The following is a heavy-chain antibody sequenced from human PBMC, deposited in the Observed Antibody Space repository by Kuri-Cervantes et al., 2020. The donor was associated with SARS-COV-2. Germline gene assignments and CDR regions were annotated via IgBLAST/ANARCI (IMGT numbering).Heavy chain of an antibody. J-gene: IGHJ3*02. CDR2: IYYSGST. CDR1: GGSISSSSYY. D-gene: IGHD3-3*01. Sequence: SETLSLTCTVSGGSISSSSYYWGWIRQPPGKGLEWIGSIYYSGSTYYNPYLKSRVIISVDTSKNQFSLKLSSVTAADTAVYYCASQVTIFGVEYDAFDIWGQGTTVTVSS. CDR3: ASQVTIFGVEYDAFDI. V-gene: IGHV4-39*01.